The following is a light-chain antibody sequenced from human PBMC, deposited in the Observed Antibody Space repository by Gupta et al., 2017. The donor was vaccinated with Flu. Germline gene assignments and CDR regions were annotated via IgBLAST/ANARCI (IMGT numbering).Light chain of an antibody. V-gene: IGKV3-20*01. CDR2: GTS. J-gene: IGKJ1*01. CDR3: QQDGSSPRT. CDR1: QSVSGTF. Sequence: EIVLTQSPGTLSLSPGERATLSCRASQSVSGTFLAWYQQKPGQAPRLLIYGTSTRATGIPDRFSGSGSGTDLTLTISRLEPEDFAIYYCQQDGSSPRTFGQGTKVEIK.